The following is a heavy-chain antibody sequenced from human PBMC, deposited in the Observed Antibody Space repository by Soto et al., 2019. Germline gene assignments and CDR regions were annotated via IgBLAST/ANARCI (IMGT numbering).Heavy chain of an antibody. J-gene: IGHJ6*02. CDR2: IDPSDSYT. D-gene: IGHD5-12*01. Sequence: GESLKISCKGSGYSFTSYWISWVRQMPGKGLEWMGRIDPSDSYTNYSPSFQGHVTISADKSISTAYLQWSSLRASDTAMYYCARLYSGHASNGIYYHYSGMDVWGQGTTVTVSS. CDR1: GYSFTSYW. V-gene: IGHV5-10-1*01. CDR3: ARLYSGHASNGIYYHYSGMDV.